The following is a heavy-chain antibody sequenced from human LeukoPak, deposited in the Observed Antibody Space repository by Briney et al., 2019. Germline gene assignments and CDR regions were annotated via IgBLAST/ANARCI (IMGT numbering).Heavy chain of an antibody. J-gene: IGHJ1*01. CDR1: GYTFTGYY. D-gene: IGHD6-13*01. Sequence: ASVKVSCKASGYTFTGYYMHWVRQAPGQGLEWMGWINPNSGGTNYAQKFQGRVTMTRDTSISTAHMELSRLRSDDTAVYYCARVYLPGIAAAGPFQHWGQGTLVTVSS. CDR2: INPNSGGT. V-gene: IGHV1-2*02. CDR3: ARVYLPGIAAAGPFQH.